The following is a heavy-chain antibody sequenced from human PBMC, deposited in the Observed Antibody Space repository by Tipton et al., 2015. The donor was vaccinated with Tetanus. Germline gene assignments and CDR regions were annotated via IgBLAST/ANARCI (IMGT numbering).Heavy chain of an antibody. J-gene: IGHJ3*02. V-gene: IGHV5-51*01. CDR3: TRKGRAFEI. CDR1: GYTFTNNW. D-gene: IGHD1-26*01. Sequence: MQLVQSGAEVKKPGESLKISCKGSGYTFTNNWIAWVRQMPGKGLEWMGIIHPSDSDTRYSPSFQGQVTFSADKSSSTTYLQWSSVKGWDTDIFYCTRKGRAFEIGGQGTVVTVSS. CDR2: IHPSDSDT.